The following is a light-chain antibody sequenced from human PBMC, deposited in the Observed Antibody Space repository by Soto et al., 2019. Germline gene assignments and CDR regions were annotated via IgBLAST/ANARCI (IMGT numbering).Light chain of an antibody. Sequence: IVFTQSPCTVSLTPGERATLSCRASQSVSSNLAWYQQKPGQAPRLLIYGASTRATGIPARFSGSGSGTDFTLTISSLQSEDFAIYYCQQYNIRPYTFGQGTKVDI. J-gene: IGKJ2*01. CDR1: QSVSSN. CDR2: GAS. V-gene: IGKV3-15*01. CDR3: QQYNIRPYT.